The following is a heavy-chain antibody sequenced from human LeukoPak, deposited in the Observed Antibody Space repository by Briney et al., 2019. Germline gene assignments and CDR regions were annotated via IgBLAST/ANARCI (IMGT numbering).Heavy chain of an antibody. D-gene: IGHD2-2*01. V-gene: IGHV4-4*02. J-gene: IGHJ6*03. CDR1: GGSISSSNW. Sequence: PSETLSLTCAVSGGSISSSNWWSWVRQPPGKGLEWIGEIYHSGSTNYNPSLKSRVTISVDKSKNQFSLKLSSVTAADTAVYYCARNLVVVPAAVDHMDVWGKGTTVTVSS. CDR2: IYHSGST. CDR3: ARNLVVVPAAVDHMDV.